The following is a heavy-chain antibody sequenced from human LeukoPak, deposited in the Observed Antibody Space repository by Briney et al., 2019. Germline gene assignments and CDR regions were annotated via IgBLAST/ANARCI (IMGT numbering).Heavy chain of an antibody. D-gene: IGHD5-24*01. V-gene: IGHV3-66*01. CDR1: GFTFSSYA. CDR3: ARGGDGYLYYLDY. J-gene: IGHJ4*02. CDR2: IYSGGST. Sequence: PGGSLRLSCAASGFTFSSYAMSWVRQTPGKGLEWVSVIYSGGSTYYAESLKGRFTISRDNSKNTLYLQMNSLRAEDTAVYYCARGGDGYLYYLDYWGQGTLVTVSS.